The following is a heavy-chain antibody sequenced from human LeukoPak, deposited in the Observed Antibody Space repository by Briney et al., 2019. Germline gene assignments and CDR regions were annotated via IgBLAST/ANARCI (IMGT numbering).Heavy chain of an antibody. D-gene: IGHD2-8*01. CDR2: IWYDGSNK. J-gene: IGHJ4*02. Sequence: GGSLRLSCAASGFTFSSYGMHWVRQAPGKGLEWVAVIWYDGSNKYYADSVKGRFTISRDNSKNTLYLQMNSLRAEDTAVYYCARDGCTNGVCYYFDYWGRGTLVTVSS. CDR1: GFTFSSYG. V-gene: IGHV3-33*01. CDR3: ARDGCTNGVCYYFDY.